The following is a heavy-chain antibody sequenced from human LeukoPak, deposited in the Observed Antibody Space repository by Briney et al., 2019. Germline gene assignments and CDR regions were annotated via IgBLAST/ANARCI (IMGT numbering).Heavy chain of an antibody. Sequence: PLASVKVSCKASGGTFSSYAISWVRQAPGQGLEWMGGIIPIFGTANCAQKFQGRVTITADESTSTAYMELSSLRSEDTAVYYCHGSYGAFDIWGQGTMVTVSS. D-gene: IGHD1-26*01. CDR2: IIPIFGTA. V-gene: IGHV1-69*13. CDR3: HGSYGAFDI. J-gene: IGHJ3*02. CDR1: GGTFSSYA.